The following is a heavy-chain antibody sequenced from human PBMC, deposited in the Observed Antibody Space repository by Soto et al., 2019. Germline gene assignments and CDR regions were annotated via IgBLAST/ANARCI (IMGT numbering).Heavy chain of an antibody. CDR1: GFTFSSYW. CDR3: VAGFQY. CDR2: INSDGSSA. Sequence: VQLVESGGGLVQPGGSLRLSCAASGFTFSSYWMFWVRQAPGKGLLWVSHINSDGSSAAYADSVKGRFTISRDNTKNTVSLQMDSLRVEDVAVYYCVAGFQYWGQGALVTVSS. J-gene: IGHJ1*01. V-gene: IGHV3-74*03.